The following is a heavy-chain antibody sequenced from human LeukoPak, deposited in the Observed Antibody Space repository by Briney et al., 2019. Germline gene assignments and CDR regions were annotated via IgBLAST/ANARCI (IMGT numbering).Heavy chain of an antibody. CDR2: ITSNGGST. CDR3: VRVDDYNYQGYFDP. D-gene: IGHD5-24*01. Sequence: QTGGSLRLSCAASGFTFSSYAMHWVRQAPGKGLEYASAITSNGGSTYYADLVKDRFTISRDNSKNTLYLQMSSLRAEDTAVYYCVRVDDYNYQGYFDPWGQGTLVTVSS. J-gene: IGHJ5*02. CDR1: GFTFSSYA. V-gene: IGHV3-64D*06.